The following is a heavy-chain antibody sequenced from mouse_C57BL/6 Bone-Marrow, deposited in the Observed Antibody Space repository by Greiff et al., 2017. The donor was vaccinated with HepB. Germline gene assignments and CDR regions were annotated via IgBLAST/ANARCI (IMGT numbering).Heavy chain of an antibody. V-gene: IGHV7-3*01. CDR2: IRNKANGYTT. CDR1: GFTFTDYY. J-gene: IGHJ2*01. CDR3: ARSLITTVVAPDY. Sequence: EVKLMESGGGLVQPGGSLSLSCAASGFTFTDYYMSWVRQPPGKALEWLGFIRNKANGYTTEYSASVKGRFTISRDNSQSILYLQMNALRAEDSATYYCARSLITTVVAPDYWGQGTTLTVSS. D-gene: IGHD1-1*01.